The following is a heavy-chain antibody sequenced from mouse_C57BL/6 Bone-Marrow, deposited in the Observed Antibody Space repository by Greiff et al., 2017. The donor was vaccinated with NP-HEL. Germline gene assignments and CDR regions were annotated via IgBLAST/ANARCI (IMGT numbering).Heavy chain of an antibody. Sequence: EVKLMESGPGLVKPSQSLSLTCSVTGYSITSGYYWNWIRQFPGNKLEWMGYISYDGSNNYNPSLKNRSSITRDTSKNQFFLKLNSMTTEDTATDYCATKTGTSSWCAYWGQGTLVTVSA. J-gene: IGHJ3*01. CDR3: ATKTGTSSWCAY. CDR2: ISYDGSN. V-gene: IGHV3-6*01. CDR1: GYSITSGYY. D-gene: IGHD4-1*01.